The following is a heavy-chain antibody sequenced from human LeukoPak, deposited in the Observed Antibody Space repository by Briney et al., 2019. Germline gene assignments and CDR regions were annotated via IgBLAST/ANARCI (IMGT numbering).Heavy chain of an antibody. Sequence: GGSLRLSCAASGFTFSRYWMSWVRQASRKGLEWVANIKQDGSEKYYVDSVKGRFTISRDNAKNSLYLQMNSLRAEDTAEYYCARDKGDYDTSGSLFVFGGQGTLVTVSS. V-gene: IGHV3-7*03. J-gene: IGHJ4*02. D-gene: IGHD3-22*01. CDR3: ARDKGDYDTSGSLFVF. CDR2: IKQDGSEK. CDR1: GFTFSRYW.